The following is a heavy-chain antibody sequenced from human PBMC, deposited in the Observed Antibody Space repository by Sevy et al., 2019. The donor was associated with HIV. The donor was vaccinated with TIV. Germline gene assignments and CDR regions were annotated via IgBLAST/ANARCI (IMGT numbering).Heavy chain of an antibody. CDR2: SYYSGST. CDR3: ARHSLDGYNRGNFDY. J-gene: IGHJ4*02. D-gene: IGHD5-12*01. V-gene: IGHV4-39*01. Sequence: SETLSLTCTVSGGSISGSFNYWGCIRQPPGKGLEWIGSSYYSGSTYYNSSLKNRVTISVDTSKNHFSLKLSSVTAADTAVYYCARHSLDGYNRGNFDYWGQGTLVTVSS. CDR1: GGSISGSFNY.